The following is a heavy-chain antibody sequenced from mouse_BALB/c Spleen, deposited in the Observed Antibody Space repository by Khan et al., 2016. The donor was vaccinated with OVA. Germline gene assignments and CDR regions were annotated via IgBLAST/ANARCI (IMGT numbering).Heavy chain of an antibody. CDR2: ISSGGHHT. D-gene: IGHD1-1*02. CDR3: ARLAYYYNSEGFAY. V-gene: IGHV5-6*01. J-gene: IGHJ3*01. CDR1: GFTFSTYG. Sequence: EVELVESGGDLVKTGGSLKLSCAASGFTFSTYGMSWVRQTPDKRLEWVATISSGGHHTYYIDSVKGRFTISRDNAKNILYLQMTSLRSEDTAMYYCARLAYYYNSEGFAYWGQGTLVTVSA.